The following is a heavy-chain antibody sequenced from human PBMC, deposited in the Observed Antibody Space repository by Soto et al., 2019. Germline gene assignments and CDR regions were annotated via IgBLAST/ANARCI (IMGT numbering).Heavy chain of an antibody. CDR1: GYTFTSYG. Sequence: ASVKVSCKASGYTFTSYGISWVRQAPGQGLEWMGWISAYNGNTNYAQKLQGRVTMTTDTSTSTAYMELRSLRSDDTAVYYCARVEMATLLWYYFDYWGQGTMVTVYS. J-gene: IGHJ4*02. CDR3: ARVEMATLLWYYFDY. V-gene: IGHV1-18*01. D-gene: IGHD5-12*01. CDR2: ISAYNGNT.